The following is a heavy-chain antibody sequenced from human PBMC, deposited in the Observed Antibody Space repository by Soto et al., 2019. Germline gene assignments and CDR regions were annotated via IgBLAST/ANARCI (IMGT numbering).Heavy chain of an antibody. Sequence: PSETLSLTCDVSGYSVSNNNWWSWVRQSPEEGLEWIGELHHGGSTNYNPSLKSRVTMSVDKSKNQFFLRLSSMTAADTAVYYWTKNSAYARDYWGQGAMGTVSA. CDR2: LHHGGST. CDR1: GYSVSNNNW. V-gene: IGHV4-4*02. J-gene: IGHJ4*02. CDR3: TKNSAYARDY. D-gene: IGHD5-12*01.